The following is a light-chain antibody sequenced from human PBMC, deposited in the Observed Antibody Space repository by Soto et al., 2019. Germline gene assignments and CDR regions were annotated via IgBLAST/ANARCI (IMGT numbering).Light chain of an antibody. CDR3: QQYINWPRT. J-gene: IGKJ1*01. Sequence: EIVMTQSPATLSVSPGASATLSCRASQSVSTNLAWYQQKPGQVPRVLIYGASTRATEIPARFSGSGSGTEFTLTISSLQSEDFAVYYCQQYINWPRTFGQGTKVDIK. CDR2: GAS. CDR1: QSVSTN. V-gene: IGKV3-15*01.